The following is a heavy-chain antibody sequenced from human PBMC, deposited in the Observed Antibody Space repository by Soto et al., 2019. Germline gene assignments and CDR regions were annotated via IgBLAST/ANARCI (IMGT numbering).Heavy chain of an antibody. CDR3: ARYYDGSGNSDAFDI. D-gene: IGHD3-22*01. V-gene: IGHV3-7*03. CDR2: IKYDGSDK. CDR1: GFTFSSYW. Sequence: GSLRLSCAASGFTFSSYWMTWVRQAPGKGLEWVTNIKYDGSDKYYVDSVKGRFTISRDNAKKSLYLDMNSLRAEDTAIYYCARYYDGSGNSDAFDIWGQGTMVTVSS. J-gene: IGHJ3*02.